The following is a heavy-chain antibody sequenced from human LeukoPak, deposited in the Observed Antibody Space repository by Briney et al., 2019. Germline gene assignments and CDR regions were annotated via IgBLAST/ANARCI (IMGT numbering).Heavy chain of an antibody. CDR2: ISGSGGRT. CDR3: GKDSYVGVNWFDP. CDR1: GFTFSTNS. Sequence: RGSLRLSCAASGFTFSTNSMGWVRQAPGKGLEWVSAISGSGGRTFYADSVKGRFTISRDNSKNMVYLEMNSLRVEDTAVYFCGKDSYVGVNWFDPRGQGTLVTVSS. J-gene: IGHJ5*02. V-gene: IGHV3-23*01. D-gene: IGHD1-26*01.